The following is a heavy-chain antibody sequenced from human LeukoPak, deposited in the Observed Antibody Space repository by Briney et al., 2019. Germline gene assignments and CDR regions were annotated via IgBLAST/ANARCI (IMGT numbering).Heavy chain of an antibody. Sequence: ASVTVSCKVSGYTLTELSMHWVRQAPGKGLEWMGGFDPEDGETIYAQKFQGRVTMTEDTSTDTAYMELSSLRSEDTAVYYCATVFVAARLRDAFDIWGQGTMVTVSS. V-gene: IGHV1-24*01. D-gene: IGHD6-6*01. CDR1: GYTLTELS. CDR2: FDPEDGET. CDR3: ATVFVAARLRDAFDI. J-gene: IGHJ3*02.